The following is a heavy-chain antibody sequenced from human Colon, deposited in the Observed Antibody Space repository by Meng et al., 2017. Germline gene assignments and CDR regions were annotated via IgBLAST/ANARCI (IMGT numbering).Heavy chain of an antibody. CDR2: FYFSGNT. Sequence: VQPQESGPVLVKPSQTLPLTCTFSGESIRSGNHYGSWSRQHPGKGLEWIGYFYFSGNTYYNPYLKSRVTISVDTSKNQFSLNLRSVTAADTAVYYCARYYYDSSGVTYFDPWGQGILVTVSS. CDR1: GESIRSGNHY. CDR3: ARYYYDSSGVTYFDP. D-gene: IGHD3-22*01. V-gene: IGHV4-31*03. J-gene: IGHJ5*02.